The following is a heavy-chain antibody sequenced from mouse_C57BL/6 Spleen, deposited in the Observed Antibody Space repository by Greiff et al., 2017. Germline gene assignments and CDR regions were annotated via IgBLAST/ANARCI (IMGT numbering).Heavy chain of an antibody. Sequence: QVQLQQSGAELVRPGASVTLSCKASGYTFTDYEMHWVKQTPVHGLEWIGAIDPETGGTAYNQKFKGKAILTADKSSSTAYMELRSLTSEDSAVYYCTAILAFDYGSSGFAYWGQGTLVTVSA. V-gene: IGHV1-15*01. CDR2: IDPETGGT. CDR1: GYTFTDYE. D-gene: IGHD1-1*01. J-gene: IGHJ3*01. CDR3: TAILAFDYGSSGFAY.